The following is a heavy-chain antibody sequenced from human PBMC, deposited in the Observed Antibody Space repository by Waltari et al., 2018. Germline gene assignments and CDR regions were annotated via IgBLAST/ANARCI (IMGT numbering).Heavy chain of an antibody. V-gene: IGHV1-2*02. CDR1: GYSFTTYY. Sequence: QVQLVQSGAEVKKPGASVKVSCKASGYSFTTYYIYWVRQAPGQGLEWIGWINPSSGGTKYEQTIQGRVTMTRDTSISTAYMELSSLRSDDTAVYYCARGTSSWYQTNNWFDPWGQGTLVTVSS. J-gene: IGHJ5*02. CDR2: INPSSGGT. CDR3: ARGTSSWYQTNNWFDP. D-gene: IGHD6-13*01.